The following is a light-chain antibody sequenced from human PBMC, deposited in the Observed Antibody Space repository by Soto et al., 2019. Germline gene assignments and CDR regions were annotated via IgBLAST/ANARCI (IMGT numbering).Light chain of an antibody. Sequence: EIVMTQSPATVSLSPGERATLSCRASPGASNTLAWYQQRPGQAPRLLIYGASIRAPGIPARFSGGGSGTEFTLTITSLQSEDFAVYYCQQYENWPYTFGQGTKLEIK. CDR3: QQYENWPYT. J-gene: IGKJ2*01. CDR1: PGASNT. CDR2: GAS. V-gene: IGKV3-15*01.